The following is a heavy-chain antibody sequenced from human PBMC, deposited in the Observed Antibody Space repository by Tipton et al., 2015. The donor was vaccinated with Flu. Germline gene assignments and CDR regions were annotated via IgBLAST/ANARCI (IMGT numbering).Heavy chain of an antibody. CDR2: IYYSGST. Sequence: TLSLTCTVSGGSISSSSYYWGWIRQPPGKGLEWIGSIYYSGSTYYNPSLKSRVTISVDTSKNQFSLKLSSVTAADTAVYYCARLRANYYDSIGYSDYWGQGTLVTVSS. CDR3: ARLRANYYDSIGYSDY. D-gene: IGHD3-22*01. CDR1: GGSISSSSYY. J-gene: IGHJ4*02. V-gene: IGHV4-39*07.